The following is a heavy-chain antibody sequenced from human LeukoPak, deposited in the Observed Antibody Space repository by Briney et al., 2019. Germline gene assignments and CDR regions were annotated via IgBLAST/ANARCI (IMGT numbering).Heavy chain of an antibody. J-gene: IGHJ6*03. CDR2: IYYSGST. Sequence: SETLSLTCTVSGGSISSSSYYWGWIRRPPGKGLEWIGSIYYSGSTYYNPSLKSRVTISVDTSKNQFSLKLSSVTAADTAVYYCARHEVGSSSWYIYYYYYMDVWGKGTTVTVSS. V-gene: IGHV4-39*01. CDR1: GGSISSSSYY. D-gene: IGHD6-13*01. CDR3: ARHEVGSSSWYIYYYYYMDV.